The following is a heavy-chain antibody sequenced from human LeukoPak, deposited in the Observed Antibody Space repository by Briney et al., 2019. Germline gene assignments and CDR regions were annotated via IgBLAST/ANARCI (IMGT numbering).Heavy chain of an antibody. V-gene: IGHV3-30*18. CDR3: AKARGATETTGFGY. J-gene: IGHJ4*02. CDR2: ISYDGSNK. Sequence: GGSLRLSCAASGFTFSSYGMHWVRQAPGKGLEWVAVISYDGSNKYYADSVKGRFTISRDNSKNTLYLQMNSLRAEDTAVYYCAKARGATETTGFGYWGQGTLVTVSS. CDR1: GFTFSSYG. D-gene: IGHD4-17*01.